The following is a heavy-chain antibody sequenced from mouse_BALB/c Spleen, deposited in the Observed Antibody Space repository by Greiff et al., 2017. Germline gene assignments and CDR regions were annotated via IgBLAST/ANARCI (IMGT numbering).Heavy chain of an antibody. CDR3: AGLYGRGYAMDY. D-gene: IGHD1-1*01. V-gene: IGHV14-3*02. CDR2: IDPANGNT. CDR1: GFNIKDTY. Sequence: VQLQQSGAELVKPGASVKLSCTASGFNIKDTYMHWVKQRPEQGLEWIGRIDPANGNTKYDPKFQGKATITADTSSNTAYLQLSSLTSEDTAVYYCAGLYGRGYAMDYWGQGTSVTVSS. J-gene: IGHJ4*01.